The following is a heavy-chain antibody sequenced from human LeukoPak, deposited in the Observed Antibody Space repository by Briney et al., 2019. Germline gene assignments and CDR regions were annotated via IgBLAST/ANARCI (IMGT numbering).Heavy chain of an antibody. V-gene: IGHV4-30-2*01. D-gene: IGHD6-19*01. Sequence: KTSQTLSLTCAVSGGSISSGGYSWSWIRQPPGKGLEWIGYIYHSGSTYYNPSLKSRVTISVDRSKNQFSLKLSSVTAADTAVYYCARQGFGSGWYYYFDYWGQGTLVTVSS. CDR3: ARQGFGSGWYYYFDY. CDR1: GGSISSGGYS. J-gene: IGHJ4*02. CDR2: IYHSGST.